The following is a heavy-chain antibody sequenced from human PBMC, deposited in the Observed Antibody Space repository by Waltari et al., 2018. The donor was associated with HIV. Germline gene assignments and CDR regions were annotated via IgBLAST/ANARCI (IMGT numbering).Heavy chain of an antibody. Sequence: QVQLQESGPGLVKPSETLSLTCAVSGYSISSGYFWGWNRQPPGKALGWIGSMFQNGSTYYNPSLKSRVTISVDTSKNQFSLKLGSVTSADTAIYYCAREWGTLMVAWFDPWGQGTLVTVSS. CDR3: AREWGTLMVAWFDP. V-gene: IGHV4-38-2*02. CDR2: MFQNGST. J-gene: IGHJ5*02. CDR1: GYSISSGYF. D-gene: IGHD3-10*01.